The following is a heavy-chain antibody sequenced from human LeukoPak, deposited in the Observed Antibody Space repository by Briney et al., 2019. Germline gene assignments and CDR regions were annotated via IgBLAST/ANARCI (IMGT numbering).Heavy chain of an antibody. CDR2: IKQDGSDK. J-gene: IGHJ4*02. V-gene: IGHV3-7*03. CDR1: GFIFSGYW. CDR3: ARVGFNSVVAATRWVY. D-gene: IGHD2-15*01. Sequence: PGGSLRLSCAASGFIFSGYWMSWVRQAPGKGLEWVANIKQDGSDKYYVGSVKGRFTISRDNAKNSLYLQMNSLRSDDTAVYYCARVGFNSVVAATRWVYWGQGTLVTVSS.